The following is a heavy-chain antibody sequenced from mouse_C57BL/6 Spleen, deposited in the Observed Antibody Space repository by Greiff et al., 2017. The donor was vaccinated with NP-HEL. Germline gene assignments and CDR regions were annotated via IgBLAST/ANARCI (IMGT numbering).Heavy chain of an antibody. CDR2: IDPSDSET. J-gene: IGHJ1*03. CDR1: GYTFTSYW. CDR3: ARSGGYYGSSPYWYFDV. V-gene: IGHV1-52*01. D-gene: IGHD1-1*01. Sequence: QVQLQQSGAELVRPGSSVKLSCKASGYTFTSYWMHWVKQRPIQGLEWIGNIDPSDSETHYNQKFKDKATLTVDKSSSTAYMQLSSLTSEDSAVYYCARSGGYYGSSPYWYFDVWGTGTTVTVSS.